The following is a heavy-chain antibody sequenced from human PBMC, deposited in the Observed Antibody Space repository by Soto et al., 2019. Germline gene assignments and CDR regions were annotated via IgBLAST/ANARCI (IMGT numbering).Heavy chain of an antibody. CDR2: IIPILGIA. CDR3: ARDRMGLNSGYDFPMKSYGMDV. D-gene: IGHD5-12*01. J-gene: IGHJ6*02. V-gene: IGHV1-69*08. CDR1: GGTFSSYT. Sequence: QVQLVQSGAEVKKPGSSVKVSCKASGGTFSSYTISWVRQAPGQGLEWMGRIIPILGIANYAQKFQGRVTITADKSTSTAYMELSSLRAEDTAVYYCARDRMGLNSGYDFPMKSYGMDVWGQGTTVTVSS.